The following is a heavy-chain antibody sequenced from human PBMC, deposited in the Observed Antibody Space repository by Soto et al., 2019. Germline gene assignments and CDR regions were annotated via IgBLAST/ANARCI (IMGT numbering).Heavy chain of an antibody. V-gene: IGHV4-31*03. Sequence: QVQLQESGPGLVKPSQTLSLTCTVSGGSISSGGYYWSWIRQHPGKGLEWIGYIYYSGSTYYNPSPQRRVTISVDTSKNQFSLKLSSVTAADTAVYYCARTSYDSSGTAADPWGQGTLVTVSS. D-gene: IGHD3-22*01. J-gene: IGHJ5*02. CDR3: ARTSYDSSGTAADP. CDR2: IYYSGST. CDR1: GGSISSGGYY.